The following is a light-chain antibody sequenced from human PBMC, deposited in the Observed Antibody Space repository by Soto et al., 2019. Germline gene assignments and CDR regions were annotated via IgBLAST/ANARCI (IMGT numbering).Light chain of an antibody. CDR2: NND. Sequence: QSVLTQPPSASGTPGQRVTISCSGSGSNIGRNTVNWYQHLPGSAPKFLIYNNDQRPSGVPDRFSGSKSGTSASLAITGLQADDEADYYCCSLTTSHTYVFGSGTKLTVL. V-gene: IGLV1-44*01. J-gene: IGLJ1*01. CDR3: CSLTTSHTYV. CDR1: GSNIGRNT.